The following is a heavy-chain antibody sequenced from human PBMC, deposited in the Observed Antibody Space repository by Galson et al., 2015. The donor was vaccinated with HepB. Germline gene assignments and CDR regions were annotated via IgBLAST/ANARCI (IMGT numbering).Heavy chain of an antibody. CDR1: GGTFSSST. Sequence: SCKASGGTFSSSTFSWVRQAPGQGLEWMGRIIPVHGTPNFAQKFQGRLTIIADKSTSTVHMELSTLKSEDTAVYYCARGDCTGDCHASDCGHGTLVTFSS. J-gene: IGHJ4*01. CDR3: ARGDCTGDCHASD. V-gene: IGHV1-69*08. CDR2: IIPVHGTP. D-gene: IGHD2-8*02.